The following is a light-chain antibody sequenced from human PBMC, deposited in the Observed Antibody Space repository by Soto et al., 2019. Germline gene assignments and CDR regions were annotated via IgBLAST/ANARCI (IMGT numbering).Light chain of an antibody. J-gene: IGLJ3*02. V-gene: IGLV1-40*01. CDR2: GNN. CDR3: QSYDSGYWV. Sequence: QSVLTQPPSVSGGPGQRVTISCTGSSSNIGAGYGVHWYQQLPGTAPKLAIYGNNNRPSGVPDRFSGPKSGTSASLAITGLQAEDEADYYCQSYDSGYWVFCGGTKVTAL. CDR1: SSNIGAGYG.